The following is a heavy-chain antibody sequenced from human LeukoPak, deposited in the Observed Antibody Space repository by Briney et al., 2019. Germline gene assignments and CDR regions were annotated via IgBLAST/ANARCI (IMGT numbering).Heavy chain of an antibody. CDR1: GITFSSYS. Sequence: GGSLRLSCAASGITFSSYSVNWVRQAPGKGLEWVSYISSSGDTIYYADSVRGRFTISRDNVKNSLYLQVNSLRGEDTAVYYCATFWGVTTWDAFDIWGQGTMVTVSS. CDR3: ATFWGVTTWDAFDI. D-gene: IGHD3-10*01. V-gene: IGHV3-48*01. J-gene: IGHJ3*02. CDR2: ISSSGDTI.